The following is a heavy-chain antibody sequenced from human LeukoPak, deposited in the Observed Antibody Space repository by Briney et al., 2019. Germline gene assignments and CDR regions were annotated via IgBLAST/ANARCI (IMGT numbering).Heavy chain of an antibody. J-gene: IGHJ4*02. CDR2: ISGSGDGT. V-gene: IGHV3-23*01. CDR1: GFTFSDYY. D-gene: IGHD6-19*01. CDR3: AKGRSGIVVAGLNY. Sequence: GGSLRLSCAASGFTFSDYYMSWIRQAPGKGLEWVSGISGSGDGTYYADSVKGRFTISRDNSMNTLYLQMNSLRAEDTAVYYCAKGRSGIVVAGLNYWGQGTLVTVSS.